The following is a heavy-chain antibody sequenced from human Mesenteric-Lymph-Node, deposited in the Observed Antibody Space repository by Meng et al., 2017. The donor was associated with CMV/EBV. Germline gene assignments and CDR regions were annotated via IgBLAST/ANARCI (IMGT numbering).Heavy chain of an antibody. CDR1: GGSISSGGYY. V-gene: IGHV4-31*02. J-gene: IGHJ4*02. CDR3: ARVGYGDYDEFDY. Sequence: SGGSISSGGYYWRWIRQHPGKGLEWIGYIYYSGSTYYNPSLKSRVTISVDTSKNQFSLKLSSVTAADTAVYYCARVGYGDYDEFDYWGQGTLVTVSS. CDR2: IYYSGST. D-gene: IGHD4-17*01.